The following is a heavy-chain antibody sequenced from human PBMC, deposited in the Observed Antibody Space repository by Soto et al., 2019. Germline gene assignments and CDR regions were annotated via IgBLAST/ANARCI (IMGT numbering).Heavy chain of an antibody. V-gene: IGHV4-4*07. D-gene: IGHD1-26*01. J-gene: IGHJ6*02. CDR2: IYTSASI. Sequence: SETLSLTCSVSGADINTYSWTWIRQPAGKGLEWIGRIYTSASINYNPSLKGRVTLSVDTSTNQVSLRLASVTAADTAIYYCARDREDGYNFYHGMDVWGQGTTVTVSS. CDR1: GADINTYS. CDR3: ARDREDGYNFYHGMDV.